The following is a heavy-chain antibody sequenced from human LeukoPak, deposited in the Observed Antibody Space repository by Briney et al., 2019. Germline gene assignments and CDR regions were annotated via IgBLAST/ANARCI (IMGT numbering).Heavy chain of an antibody. CDR1: GYTLTELS. Sequence: GASVKVSCKVSGYTLTELSMHWVRQAPGKGLEWMGGFDPEDGETIYAQKFQGRVTMAEDTSTDTAYMELSSLRSEDTAVYYCATCLRWCMLELIYSWGQGTLVTVSS. V-gene: IGHV1-24*01. J-gene: IGHJ4*02. D-gene: IGHD2-8*01. CDR2: FDPEDGET. CDR3: ATCLRWCMLELIYS.